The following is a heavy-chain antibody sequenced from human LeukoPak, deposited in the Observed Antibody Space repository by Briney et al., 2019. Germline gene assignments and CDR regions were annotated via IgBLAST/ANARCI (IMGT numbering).Heavy chain of an antibody. CDR1: GVSISIYY. D-gene: IGHD1-1*01. Sequence: SETLSLSCTVSGVSISIYYWSWVRQPPGKGPEWVGYIYYSGSTNYNPSVKSRVTISVDTSKIQFSLKLSSVTAADAADYFCARHPPLGTPATGDTFDIWGQGTMVTVSS. CDR3: ARHPPLGTPATGDTFDI. J-gene: IGHJ3*02. V-gene: IGHV4-59*08. CDR2: IYYSGST.